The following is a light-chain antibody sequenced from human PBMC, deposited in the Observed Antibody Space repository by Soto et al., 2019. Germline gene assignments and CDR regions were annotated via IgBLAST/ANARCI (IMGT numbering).Light chain of an antibody. CDR3: PSHDTSLSGYV. CDR2: GNT. Sequence: QSVLTQPPSVSGAPGQRVTISCTGSSSNIGAGYDVHWYQQLPGTAPKLLIYGNTNRPSGVPDRFSGSKSGTSASLATTGLQAEDEAAYYCPSHDTSLSGYVFGTGTKVTVL. V-gene: IGLV1-40*01. J-gene: IGLJ1*01. CDR1: SSNIGAGYD.